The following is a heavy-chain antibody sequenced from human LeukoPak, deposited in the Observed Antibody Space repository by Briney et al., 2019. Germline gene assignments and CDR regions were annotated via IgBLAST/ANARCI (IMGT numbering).Heavy chain of an antibody. CDR1: GFTFSSYS. Sequence: PGGSLRLSCAASGFTFSSYSMNWVRQAPGKGLEWVSSISSSSSYIYYADSVKGRFTISRDNAKNSLYLQMTSLRAEDTAVYYCARDGGRYDYVWGSYPDYWGQGTLVTVSS. V-gene: IGHV3-21*01. CDR2: ISSSSSYI. J-gene: IGHJ4*02. D-gene: IGHD3-16*01. CDR3: ARDGGRYDYVWGSYPDY.